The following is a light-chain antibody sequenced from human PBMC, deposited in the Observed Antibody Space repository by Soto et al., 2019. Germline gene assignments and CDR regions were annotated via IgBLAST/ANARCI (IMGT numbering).Light chain of an antibody. J-gene: IGKJ2*01. Sequence: DIVLTQSPDSLAVSLGERATINCKSSQSVLYSSNNKNYLTWYQQRPGQPPKMLIYWASTRESGVPDRFSGSGSGAAFTLTISSLQAEYVAVYYCQQYYSFPYTFGQGTKLEIK. CDR1: QSVLYSSNNKNY. CDR2: WAS. V-gene: IGKV4-1*01. CDR3: QQYYSFPYT.